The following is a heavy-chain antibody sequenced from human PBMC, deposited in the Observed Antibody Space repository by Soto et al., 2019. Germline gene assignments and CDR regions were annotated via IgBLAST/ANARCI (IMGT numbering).Heavy chain of an antibody. J-gene: IGHJ6*02. V-gene: IGHV4-39*01. Sequence: SETLSLTCTVSGVSISSSSYYWDWIRQPPGKGLEWIGSIYYSGSTYYNPSLKSRVTISVDTSKNQFSLKLSSVTAADTAVYYCARLGTVTTGDYYYYYCMDVWGQGTTVTVSS. CDR2: IYYSGST. CDR3: ARLGTVTTGDYYYYYCMDV. D-gene: IGHD4-17*01. CDR1: GVSISSSSYY.